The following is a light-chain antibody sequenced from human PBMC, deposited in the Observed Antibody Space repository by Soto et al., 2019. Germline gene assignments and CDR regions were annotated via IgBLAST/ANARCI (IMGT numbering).Light chain of an antibody. Sequence: DIVLTQSPDSLAVSLGERATINCKSSQSVLYSSNNENYLAWYQQKPGQPPKLLIYWASTREFGVPDRFSGSGSGTDFTLTIDSLQAEDVAVYYCQQYYSTSSWTFGQGTKVEIK. CDR3: QQYYSTSSWT. CDR1: QSVLYSSNNENY. CDR2: WAS. V-gene: IGKV4-1*01. J-gene: IGKJ1*01.